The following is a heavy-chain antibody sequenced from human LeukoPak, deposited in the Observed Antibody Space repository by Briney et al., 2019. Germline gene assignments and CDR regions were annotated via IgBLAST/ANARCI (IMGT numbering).Heavy chain of an antibody. D-gene: IGHD5-24*01. CDR2: IIGSGSST. Sequence: PGGSLRLSCAASGFTFSSYAMSWVRQAPGKGLERVSAIIGSGSSTYYADSVKGRFTISRDNSKNTLFLQMNSLRAEDTAVYYCARGGDGSNIYWYFDLWGRGTLVTVSS. J-gene: IGHJ2*01. CDR1: GFTFSSYA. CDR3: ARGGDGSNIYWYFDL. V-gene: IGHV3-23*01.